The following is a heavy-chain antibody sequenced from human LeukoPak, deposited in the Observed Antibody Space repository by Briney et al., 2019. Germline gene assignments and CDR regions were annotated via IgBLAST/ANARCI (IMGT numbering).Heavy chain of an antibody. J-gene: IGHJ4*02. V-gene: IGHV4-59*12. CDR2: IYYSGST. D-gene: IGHD6-6*01. CDR3: ARLTRQLVLDY. CDR1: GGSISSYY. Sequence: SETLSLTCTVSGGSISSYYWSWIRQPPGKGLEWIGYIYYSGSTHYNPSLKSRVTMSVDTSKNQFSLKLSSVTAADTAVYYCARLTRQLVLDYWGQGTLVTVSS.